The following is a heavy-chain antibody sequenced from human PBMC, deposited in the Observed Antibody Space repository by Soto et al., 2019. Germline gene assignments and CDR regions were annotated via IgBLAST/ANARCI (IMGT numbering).Heavy chain of an antibody. J-gene: IGHJ5*02. CDR3: ARRHYYDSSGYWNWFDP. V-gene: IGHV4-59*01. CDR2: IYYSGST. D-gene: IGHD3-22*01. CDR1: GGSISSYY. Sequence: SVTLSLTCAVSGGSISSYYWSWIRQPPGKGLEWIGYIYYSGSTNYNPSLKSRVTISVDTSKNQFSLKLSSVTAADTAVYYCARRHYYDSSGYWNWFDPWGQGTLVTVS.